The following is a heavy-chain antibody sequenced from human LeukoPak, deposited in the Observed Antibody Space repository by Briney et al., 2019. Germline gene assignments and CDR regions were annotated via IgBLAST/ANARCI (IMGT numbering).Heavy chain of an antibody. CDR2: ITPFNGNT. J-gene: IGHJ6*03. V-gene: IGHV1-45*02. D-gene: IGHD3-16*01. CDR3: ASGAVDINYEITPYYYYYYMDV. CDR1: GYTFTYRY. Sequence: GASVKVSCKASGYTFTYRYLHWVRQAPGQALEWMGWITPFNGNTNYAQKFQDGVTITRDRSMSTAYMELSSLRSEDTAMYYCASGAVDINYEITPYYYYYYMDVWGKGTTVTVSS.